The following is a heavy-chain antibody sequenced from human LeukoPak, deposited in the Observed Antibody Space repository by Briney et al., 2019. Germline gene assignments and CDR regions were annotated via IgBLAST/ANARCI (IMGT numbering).Heavy chain of an antibody. CDR3: AKGNGYSYGRYYFDY. Sequence: PGGSLRLSCAASGFTFSSYAMGWVRQAPGKGLEWVSAITASGGNTYYADSVKGRFTIFRDHSKNTLYLQVNSLRAEDTAVYYCAKGNGYSYGRYYFDYWGQGTLVTVSS. J-gene: IGHJ4*02. D-gene: IGHD5-18*01. CDR2: ITASGGNT. CDR1: GFTFSSYA. V-gene: IGHV3-23*01.